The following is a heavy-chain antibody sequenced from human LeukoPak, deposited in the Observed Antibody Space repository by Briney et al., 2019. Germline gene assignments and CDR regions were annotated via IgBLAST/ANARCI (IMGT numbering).Heavy chain of an antibody. J-gene: IGHJ1*01. CDR2: INHGGST. CDR3: AYSSAFQQH. D-gene: IGHD3-22*01. V-gene: IGHV4-34*01. CDR1: GGSFSDYY. Sequence: SETLSLTCAVYGGSFSDYYCSWIRQPPGKGLECVGEINHGGSTNYSPSLKSRVTLSADTSKKQCSLKLSSVTAADTAVYYCAYSSAFQQHCGQGTLVTVSS.